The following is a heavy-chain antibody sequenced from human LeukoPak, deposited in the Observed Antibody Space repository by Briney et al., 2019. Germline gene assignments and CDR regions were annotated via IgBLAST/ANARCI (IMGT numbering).Heavy chain of an antibody. CDR2: ISDSGDGT. Sequence: PGGSLRLSCAASGFTFRTYAMSWVRQAPGKGLEWVSGISDSGDGTYYAESVKGRFTISRDNSKNTVFLQMNSLGADDTAKYYCAKDKAPGSRHTPSDFWGQGTLVTVSS. V-gene: IGHV3-23*01. CDR3: AKDKAPGSRHTPSDF. CDR1: GFTFRTYA. D-gene: IGHD2-2*02. J-gene: IGHJ4*02.